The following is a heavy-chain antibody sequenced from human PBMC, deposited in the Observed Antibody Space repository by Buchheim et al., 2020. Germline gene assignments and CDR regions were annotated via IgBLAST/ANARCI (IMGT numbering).Heavy chain of an antibody. J-gene: IGHJ4*02. D-gene: IGHD3-3*02. Sequence: QLQMLESGPGLVKPSETLSPTCTISGASVDTSIYYWGWIRQSPGKGLEWIGRIFYGGSTQYNPSLKSPVTIRVDMSRNEFSLELTSVTAADTAVYFCAKSISWYFGDWGQ. CDR1: GASVDTSIYY. CDR3: AKSISWYFGD. V-gene: IGHV4-39*01. CDR2: IFYGGST.